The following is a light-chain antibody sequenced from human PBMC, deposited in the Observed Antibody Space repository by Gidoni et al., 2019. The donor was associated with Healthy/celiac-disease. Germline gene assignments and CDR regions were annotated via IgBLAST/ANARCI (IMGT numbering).Light chain of an antibody. CDR2: DVS. Sequence: QSALTQPASVSGSPGPSIPISCTGTSSDVGGYNFVSWYQQHPGKAPKLMIYDVSNRPSGVSNRFSGSKSGNTASLTISGLQAEDEADYYCSSYTSSSTEGVVFGGGTKLTVL. J-gene: IGLJ2*01. CDR1: SSDVGGYNF. V-gene: IGLV2-14*01. CDR3: SSYTSSSTEGVV.